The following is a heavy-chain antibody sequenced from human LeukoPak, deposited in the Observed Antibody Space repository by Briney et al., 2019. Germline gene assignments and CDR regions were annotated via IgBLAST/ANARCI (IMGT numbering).Heavy chain of an antibody. V-gene: IGHV3-74*01. CDR3: ARGGARIGEYTYGFDY. CDR2: INSDGSGT. Sequence: PGGSLRLSCAASGFTFTNYGMHWVRQAPGKGLVWVSRINSDGSGTNYPDSVKGRFTMSRDNAKNTLYLQMNSLRAEDTAVYYCARGGARIGEYTYGFDYWGQGALVTVSS. D-gene: IGHD5-18*01. J-gene: IGHJ4*02. CDR1: GFTFTNYG.